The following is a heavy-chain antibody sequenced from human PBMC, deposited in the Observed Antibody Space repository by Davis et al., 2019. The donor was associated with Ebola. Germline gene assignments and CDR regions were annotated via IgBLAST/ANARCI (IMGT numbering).Heavy chain of an antibody. CDR1: GYTFTGYY. Sequence: AASVKVSCKASGYTFTGYYMHWVRQAPGQGLEWMGWINPNSGGTNYAQKFQGWVTMTRDTSISTAYMELSRLRSDDTAVYYCARDLLYCSSTSCYAGGGMDVWGQGTTVTVSS. V-gene: IGHV1-2*04. CDR2: INPNSGGT. J-gene: IGHJ6*02. D-gene: IGHD2-2*01. CDR3: ARDLLYCSSTSCYAGGGMDV.